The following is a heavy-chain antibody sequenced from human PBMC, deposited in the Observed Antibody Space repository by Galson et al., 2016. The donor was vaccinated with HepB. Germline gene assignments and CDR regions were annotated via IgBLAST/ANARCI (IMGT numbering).Heavy chain of an antibody. CDR3: AHLTYNYGSGSYYISSYRYFDG. J-gene: IGHJ2*01. V-gene: IGHV2-5*02. CDR2: IYWDDDK. D-gene: IGHD3-10*01. Sequence: PALVKPTQTLTLTCTFSGFSLSTSGVGVGWIRQPPGKALEWLALIYWDDDKRYSPSLKSRLTITKDTSKNQVVLTMTNMDPVDTATYNCAHLTYNYGSGSYYISSYRYFDGWGRGTLVAVSS. CDR1: GFSLSTSGVG.